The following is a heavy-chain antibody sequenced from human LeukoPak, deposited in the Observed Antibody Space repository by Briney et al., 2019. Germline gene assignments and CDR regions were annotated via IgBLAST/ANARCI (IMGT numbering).Heavy chain of an antibody. D-gene: IGHD3-9*01. Sequence: GGSLRLSCAASGFTFSNYGMNWVRQAPGKGLEWVAFIRSDGRNEFYADTVKGRFIISRDNSKNTLYLQMNSLRSEDTAVYFCAGDRDLLTGDFPTNIDFWGQGILVTVSS. CDR1: GFTFSNYG. J-gene: IGHJ4*02. CDR2: IRSDGRNE. CDR3: AGDRDLLTGDFPTNIDF. V-gene: IGHV3-30*02.